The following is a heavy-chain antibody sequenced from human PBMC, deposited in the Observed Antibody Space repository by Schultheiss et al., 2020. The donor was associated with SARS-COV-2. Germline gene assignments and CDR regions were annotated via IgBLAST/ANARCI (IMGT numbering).Heavy chain of an antibody. J-gene: IGHJ4*02. CDR1: GFTFSSYW. V-gene: IGHV3-7*03. CDR2: IKQDGSEK. Sequence: GGSLRLSCAASGFTFSSYWMSWVRQAPGRGLEWVANIKQDGSEKYYVDSVKGRFTISRDNAKNSLYLQMNSLRAEDTAVYYCARDGSLYYYDSSGLFDYWGQGTLVTVSS. D-gene: IGHD3-22*01. CDR3: ARDGSLYYYDSSGLFDY.